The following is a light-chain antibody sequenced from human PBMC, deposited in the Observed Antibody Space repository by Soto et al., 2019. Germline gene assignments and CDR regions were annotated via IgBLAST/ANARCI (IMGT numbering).Light chain of an antibody. CDR1: QGISNY. J-gene: IGKJ1*01. Sequence: DIQMTQSPSSLSASVGYRVTITCRASQGISNYLAWYQQKPGKVPKLLIYAASTLQSGVPSRFSGSGSGPDFTIPISSLQPEDVATYYCQKYNSAPRTFCQGTNVEIK. CDR3: QKYNSAPRT. V-gene: IGKV1-27*01. CDR2: AAS.